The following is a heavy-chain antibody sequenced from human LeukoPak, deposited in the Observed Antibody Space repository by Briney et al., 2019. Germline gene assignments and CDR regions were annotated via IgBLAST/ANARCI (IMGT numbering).Heavy chain of an antibody. J-gene: IGHJ4*02. Sequence: GGSLRLSCAASGFTFSSYAMNWVRQAPGKGLEWVSAISGSGGTTYYADSVKGRFTISRDNSKNTLYLQMNSLRAEDTAVYYCAKSKDYDFWSGQGHYWGQGTLVTVSS. CDR1: GFTFSSYA. CDR2: ISGSGGTT. D-gene: IGHD3-3*01. V-gene: IGHV3-23*01. CDR3: AKSKDYDFWSGQGHY.